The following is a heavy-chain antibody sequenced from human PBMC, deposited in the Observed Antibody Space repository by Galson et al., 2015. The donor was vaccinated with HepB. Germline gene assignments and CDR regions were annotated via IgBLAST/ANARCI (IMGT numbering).Heavy chain of an antibody. Sequence: RLSCAASGFTFSSYSMNWVRQAPGKGLEWVSSISSSSSYIYYADSVKGRFTISRDNAKNSLYLQMNSLRAEDTAVYYCAREVAVAGTIDHWGQGTLVTVSS. CDR1: GFTFSSYS. CDR3: AREVAVAGTIDH. V-gene: IGHV3-21*01. CDR2: ISSSSSYI. D-gene: IGHD6-19*01. J-gene: IGHJ4*02.